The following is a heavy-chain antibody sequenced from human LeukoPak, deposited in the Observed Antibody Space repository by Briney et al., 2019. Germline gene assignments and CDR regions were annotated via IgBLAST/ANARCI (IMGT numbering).Heavy chain of an antibody. CDR2: MNPNSGNT. J-gene: IGHJ4*02. V-gene: IGHV1-8*01. CDR1: KYTFTSYD. Sequence: ASVKVSCKASKYTFTSYDINWVRHATGQGLEWMGWMNPNSGNTGYAQKFQGRVTMTRNTSISTAYMELSSLRSEDTAMYYCVRGSGSYYQYYFDWWGQGTLVTVSS. D-gene: IGHD3-10*01. CDR3: VRGSGSYYQYYFDW.